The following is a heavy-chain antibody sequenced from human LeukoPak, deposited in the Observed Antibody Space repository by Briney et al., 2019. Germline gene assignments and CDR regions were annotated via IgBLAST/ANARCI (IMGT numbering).Heavy chain of an antibody. CDR2: ISGSAVTT. V-gene: IGHV3-23*01. CDR1: GFTFSNYA. Sequence: GGSLRLSCAASGFTFSNYAMGWVRQAPGKGREWVSAISGSAVTTYYGDSVKGRFTISRDNSKNTLYLQMNSLRAEDTAVYYCAKEGSEWELYYFDYWGQGTLVTVSS. D-gene: IGHD1-26*01. J-gene: IGHJ4*02. CDR3: AKEGSEWELYYFDY.